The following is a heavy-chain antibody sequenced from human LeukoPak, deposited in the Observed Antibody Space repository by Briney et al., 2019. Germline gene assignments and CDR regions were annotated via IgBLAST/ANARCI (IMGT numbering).Heavy chain of an antibody. CDR1: GYTFTSYD. D-gene: IGHD5-24*01. CDR3: ARRNTIMVAGLDY. J-gene: IGHJ4*02. Sequence: ASVKVSCKASGYTFTSYDINWVRQATGQGLEWMGWMNPNSGNTGYAHKFQGRVTMTRNTSISTAFMELSSLRSEDTAVYYCARRNTIMVAGLDYWGQGTLVTVSS. V-gene: IGHV1-8*01. CDR2: MNPNSGNT.